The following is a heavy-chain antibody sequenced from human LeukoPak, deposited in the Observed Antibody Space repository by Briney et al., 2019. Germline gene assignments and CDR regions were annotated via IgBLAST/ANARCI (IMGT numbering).Heavy chain of an antibody. Sequence: PSETLSLTCCVSAGPMRLHYWSWIRHPPGKGLEGIGFIYCSWTTRYKSSLQSRVTISADTSKYQFSLKLTSVTAADTAVYYCARLLDNDSSGDPDTFDMWGQGTMVTVSS. CDR1: AGPMRLHY. V-gene: IGHV4-59*11. J-gene: IGHJ3*02. CDR3: ARLLDNDSSGDPDTFDM. CDR2: IYCSWTT. D-gene: IGHD3-22*01.